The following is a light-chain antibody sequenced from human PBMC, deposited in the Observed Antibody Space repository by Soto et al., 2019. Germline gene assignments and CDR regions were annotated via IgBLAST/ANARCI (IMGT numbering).Light chain of an antibody. J-gene: IGKJ2*01. Sequence: EIVLTQSPGTLSLSPGERATLSCRASQSVSSNLAWYQQKPGQAPRLLIYGASTRATGIPARFSGSGSGTEFTLTFSSLQSEDFAVYYCQQYNNWPYTFGQGTKLEIK. V-gene: IGKV3-15*01. CDR1: QSVSSN. CDR2: GAS. CDR3: QQYNNWPYT.